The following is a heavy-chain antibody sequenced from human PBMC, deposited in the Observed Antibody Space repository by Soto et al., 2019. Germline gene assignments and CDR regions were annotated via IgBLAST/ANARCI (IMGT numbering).Heavy chain of an antibody. CDR1: GGSFSGYY. J-gene: IGHJ4*02. V-gene: IGHV4-34*01. CDR2: INHSGST. Sequence: QVQLQQWGAGLLKPSETLSLTCAVYGGSFSGYYWSWIRQPPGKGLEWIGEINHSGSTNYNPSLKSRVTISVDTSNNQFSLKLSSVTAADTAVYYCARGRYYYDSSGKTPFDYWGQGTLVTVSS. D-gene: IGHD3-22*01. CDR3: ARGRYYYDSSGKTPFDY.